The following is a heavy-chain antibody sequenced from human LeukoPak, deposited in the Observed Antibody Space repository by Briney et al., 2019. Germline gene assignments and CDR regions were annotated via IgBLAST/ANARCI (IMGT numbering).Heavy chain of an antibody. J-gene: IGHJ1*01. CDR2: IYTNDGSA. CDR1: GYTFTIYY. D-gene: IGHD6-13*01. V-gene: IGHV1-46*01. CDR3: ARARAAAGAQYFQH. Sequence: ASVKVSCTASGYTFTIYYLHWVRQAPGQRPEWMGIIYTNDGSARYAQKFQGRVTMTRDTSTGTVYMELSSLSSDDTAVYYCARARAAAGAQYFQHWGQGTLVSASS.